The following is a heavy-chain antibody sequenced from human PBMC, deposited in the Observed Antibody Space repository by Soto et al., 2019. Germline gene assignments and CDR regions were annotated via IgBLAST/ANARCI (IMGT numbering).Heavy chain of an antibody. CDR2: ISGSSTYI. V-gene: IGHV3-21*01. Sequence: EVQLVESGGGLVKPGGSLRLSCAASGFTFSSYTMNWVRQAPGKGLEWVSSISGSSTYIYYADSMKGRFTISRDTAKNSLYLQMNSLRAEDTAVYYCARDFHGDYAIDYWGQGTLVTVSS. CDR3: ARDFHGDYAIDY. J-gene: IGHJ4*02. D-gene: IGHD4-17*01. CDR1: GFTFSSYT.